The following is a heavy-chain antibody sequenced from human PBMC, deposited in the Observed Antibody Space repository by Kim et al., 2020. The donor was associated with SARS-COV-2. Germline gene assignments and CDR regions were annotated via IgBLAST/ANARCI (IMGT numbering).Heavy chain of an antibody. J-gene: IGHJ4*02. CDR1: GFTFTSYA. CDR3: ARDGRIYGSSGYHWGNFDY. CDR2: ISYDGTNK. Sequence: GGSLRLSCAASGFTFTSYAMHWVRQAPGKGLEWVAVISYDGTNKYYADSVTGRFTMSRDNSKNTLYLQMNSLRAEDTAVYYCARDGRIYGSSGYHWGNFDYWGQGTLVTVSS. V-gene: IGHV3-30-3*01. D-gene: IGHD3-22*01.